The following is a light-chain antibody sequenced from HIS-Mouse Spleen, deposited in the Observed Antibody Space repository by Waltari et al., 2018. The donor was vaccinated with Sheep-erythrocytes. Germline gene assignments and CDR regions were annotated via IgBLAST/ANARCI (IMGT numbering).Light chain of an antibody. CDR2: EGS. V-gene: IGLV2-23*01. J-gene: IGLJ3*02. CDR3: CSYAGSSTPWV. Sequence: QSALTQPAPVSGSPGQSITISWYQQHPGKAPKLMIYEGSKRPSGVSNRFSGSKSGNTASLTISGLQAEDEADYYCCSYAGSSTPWVFGGGTKLTVL.